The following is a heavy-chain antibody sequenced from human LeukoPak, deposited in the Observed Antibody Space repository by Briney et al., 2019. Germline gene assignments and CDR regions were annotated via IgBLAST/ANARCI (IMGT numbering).Heavy chain of an antibody. CDR3: TTDWYYYDSSGYYPIF. D-gene: IGHD3-22*01. CDR1: GFPFSDVW. CDR2: IKSKADGGTA. J-gene: IGHJ4*02. Sequence: GGSLRLFCAASGFPFSDVWMSWVRQAPGKGLEWVGRIKSKADGGTADYAAPLKGRFTFSRDDSKNTLYLEMKSLKTEDTAVYYCTTDWYYYDSSGYYPIFWGQGTLVTVSS. V-gene: IGHV3-15*01.